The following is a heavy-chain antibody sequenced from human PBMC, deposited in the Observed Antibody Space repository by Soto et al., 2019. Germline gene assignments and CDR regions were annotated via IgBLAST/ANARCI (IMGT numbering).Heavy chain of an antibody. V-gene: IGHV5-10-1*01. J-gene: IGHJ4*02. CDR3: ARQIYDSDTGPNFQYYFDS. CDR2: IDSSDSQT. D-gene: IGHD3-22*01. CDR1: GYSFAGYW. Sequence: GESLKISCKGSGYSFAGYWITWVRQKPGKGLEWMGRIDSSDSQTYCSPSFRGHVTISATKSITTVFLQRSSLRASDTAMYYCARQIYDSDTGPNFQYYFDSWGKGT.